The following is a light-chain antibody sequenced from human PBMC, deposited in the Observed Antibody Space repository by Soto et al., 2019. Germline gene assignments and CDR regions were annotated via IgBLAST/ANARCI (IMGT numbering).Light chain of an antibody. CDR3: QQYSDWPLT. CDR1: QSVSSK. CDR2: GAS. Sequence: EIVMTHSPATLSVSPGERATLSCRASQSVSSKLAWYQQKPGQAPRLLIYGASTRATDIPTRFSGSGSGTESTLTISSLQSEDFAVYYCQQYSDWPLTFGGGTKVEIK. V-gene: IGKV3-15*01. J-gene: IGKJ4*01.